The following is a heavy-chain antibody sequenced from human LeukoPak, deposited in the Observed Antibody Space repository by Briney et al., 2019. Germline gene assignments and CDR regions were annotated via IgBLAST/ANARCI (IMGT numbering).Heavy chain of an antibody. CDR3: ARFAEVYYYVDV. D-gene: IGHD2-21*01. CDR1: GFTFSSYS. Sequence: GGSLRLSCAASGFTFSSYSMNWVRQAPGKGLEWVASIRSYSSYIHYADSVKGRFTISRDDAKKSLYLQMDSLRAEDTAVYFCARFAEVYYYVDVWGTGTTVIVSS. J-gene: IGHJ6*03. CDR2: IRSYSSYI. V-gene: IGHV3-21*01.